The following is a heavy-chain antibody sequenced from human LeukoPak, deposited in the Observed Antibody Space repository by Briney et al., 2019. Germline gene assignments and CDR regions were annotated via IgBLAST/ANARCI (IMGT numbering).Heavy chain of an antibody. D-gene: IGHD1-1*01. CDR2: IWYDGSKK. J-gene: IGHJ4*02. V-gene: IGHV3-33*06. CDR3: AKGNWNDALGYFDY. CDR1: GFTFSSHG. Sequence: GGSLRLSCVASGFTFSSHGMHWVRQAPGKGLEWVAVIWYDGSKKYHADSVKGRFTISRDNSKNTLYLQINSLRAEDTAVYYCAKGNWNDALGYFDYWGQGTLVAVSS.